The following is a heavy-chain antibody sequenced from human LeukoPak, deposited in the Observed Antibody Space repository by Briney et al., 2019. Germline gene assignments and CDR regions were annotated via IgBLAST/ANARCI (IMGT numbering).Heavy chain of an antibody. D-gene: IGHD5/OR15-5a*01. CDR3: ARSNDAFDI. CDR2: IYSGGST. Sequence: GGSLRLSCAASGFTFSSNYMNWVRQAPGKGLEWVSIIYSGGSTFYSDSVKGRFTISRDNSKNTLHLQMNSLRAEDTAVYYCARSNDAFDIWGQGTMVTVSS. J-gene: IGHJ3*02. CDR1: GFTFSSNY. V-gene: IGHV3-53*01.